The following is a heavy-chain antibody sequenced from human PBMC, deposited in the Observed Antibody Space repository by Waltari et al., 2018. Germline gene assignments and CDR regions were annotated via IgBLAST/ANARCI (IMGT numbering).Heavy chain of an antibody. Sequence: EVQLVESGGGLIQPGGSLRLSCAASGFTVSSNYMSWVRQAPGKGLEWVSVIYSRVSTYYADSVKGRFTISRDNSKNTLYLQMNSLRAEDTAVYYCATMRGRGYSCYGLDYWGQGTLVTVSS. CDR1: GFTVSSNY. CDR2: IYSRVST. J-gene: IGHJ4*02. D-gene: IGHD5-12*01. CDR3: ATMRGRGYSCYGLDY. V-gene: IGHV3-53*01.